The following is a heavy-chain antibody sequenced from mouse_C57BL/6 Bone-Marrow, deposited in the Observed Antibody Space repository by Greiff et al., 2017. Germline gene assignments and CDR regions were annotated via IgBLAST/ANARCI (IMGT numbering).Heavy chain of an antibody. V-gene: IGHV5-17*01. J-gene: IGHJ4*01. CDR1: GFTFSDYG. Sequence: DVKLVESGGGLVQPGGSLKLSCAASGFTFSDYGMNWVRQAPEKGLEWVAYISSGSSTIYYSDTVKGRFTISRANDDNTLFRQMNSLSSKYTAMYYCARQGQSAMYYWYQGTAVTVSS. CDR2: ISSGSSTI. CDR3: ARQGQSAMYY. D-gene: IGHD3-3*01.